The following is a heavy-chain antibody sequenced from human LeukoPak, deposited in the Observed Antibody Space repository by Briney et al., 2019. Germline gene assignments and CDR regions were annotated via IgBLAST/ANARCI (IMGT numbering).Heavy chain of an antibody. V-gene: IGHV1-18*01. CDR1: GYTFTSYG. J-gene: IGHJ3*02. D-gene: IGHD3-10*01. CDR3: ARVGGGSGSTKGDAFDI. CDR2: ISAYNGNT. Sequence: GASVKVSCKASGYTFTSYGISWVRQAPGQGLEWMGWISAYNGNTNYAQKLQGRVTMTTDTSTSTAYMELRSLRSDDTAVYYCARVGGGSGSTKGDAFDIWGQGTMVTVSS.